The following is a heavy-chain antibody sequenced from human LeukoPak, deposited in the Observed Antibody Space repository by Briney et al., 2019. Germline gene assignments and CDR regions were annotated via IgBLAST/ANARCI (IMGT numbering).Heavy chain of an antibody. J-gene: IGHJ6*02. CDR1: GYTFTSYY. CDR2: INPSGGST. V-gene: IGHV1-46*01. CDR3: ARDRDGDYVYGMDV. Sequence: ASVRVSCKASGYTFTSYYMHWVRQAPGQGLKCWGIINPSGGSTSHAQKFQGRVTMTRDTSTRTVYMELSSLRSEDTAVYYCARDRDGDYVYGMDVWGQGTTVTVSS. D-gene: IGHD4-17*01.